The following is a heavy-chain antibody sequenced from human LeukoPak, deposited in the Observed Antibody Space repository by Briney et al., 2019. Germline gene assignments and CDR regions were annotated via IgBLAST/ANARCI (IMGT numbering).Heavy chain of an antibody. D-gene: IGHD6-6*01. Sequence: SETLSLTCAVYGGSFSGYYWSWIRQPPGKGLEWIGEINHSGSTNYNPSLKSRVTISVDTSKNQFSLKLSSVTAADTAVYYCAVSIAARPRYRRWFDPWGQGTLVTVSS. CDR1: GGSFSGYY. V-gene: IGHV4-34*01. CDR2: INHSGST. CDR3: AVSIAARPRYRRWFDP. J-gene: IGHJ5*02.